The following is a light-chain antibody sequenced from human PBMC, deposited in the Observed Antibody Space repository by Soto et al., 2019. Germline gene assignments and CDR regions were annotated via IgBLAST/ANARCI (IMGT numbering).Light chain of an antibody. V-gene: IGLV1-51*02. CDR2: ENN. CDR3: GTWDSSLSAAV. Sequence: QSVLTQPPSVSAAPGQVVTISCAGSSSNIGNNYVSWYQQLPGTAPKLLIYENNKRPSGIPDRGSGCKSGAAATLGISGLQTGDEADYYCGTWDSSLSAAVFGGGTQLTVL. CDR1: SSNIGNNY. J-gene: IGLJ7*01.